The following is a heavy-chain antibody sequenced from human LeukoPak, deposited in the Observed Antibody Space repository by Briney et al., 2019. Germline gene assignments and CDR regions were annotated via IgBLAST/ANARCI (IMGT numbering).Heavy chain of an antibody. D-gene: IGHD3-22*01. CDR3: ARLKIVNSSGFDY. V-gene: IGHV1-2*06. CDR1: GYTFTCYY. Sequence: GASVKVSCKASGYTFTCYYMHWVRQAPGQGLEWMGRINPNSGGTNYAQEFQGRVTMTRDTSISTAYMELSRLRSDDTAVYYCARLKIVNSSGFDYWGQGTLVTVSS. J-gene: IGHJ4*02. CDR2: INPNSGGT.